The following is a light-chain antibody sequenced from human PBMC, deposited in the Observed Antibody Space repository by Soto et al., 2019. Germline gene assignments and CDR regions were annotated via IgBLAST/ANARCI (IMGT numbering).Light chain of an antibody. V-gene: IGKV3-20*01. CDR3: QQYGTSPFT. J-gene: IGKJ3*01. Sequence: ESVLTQSPGTLSLSPGERATLSCRASQSVSSNYLAWYQQKPGQAPRLLIYGASTRATGIPDRFSGSGSGTDFTLTISRLEPEDSAVYYCQQYGTSPFTFGPGTKVDIK. CDR2: GAS. CDR1: QSVSSNY.